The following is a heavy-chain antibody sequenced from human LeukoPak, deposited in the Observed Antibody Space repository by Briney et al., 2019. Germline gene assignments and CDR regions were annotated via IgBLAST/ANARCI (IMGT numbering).Heavy chain of an antibody. CDR2: IYYSGST. D-gene: IGHD1-26*01. Sequence: SETLSLTCTVSGGSISSSGYYWGWIRQPPGKGLEWIASIYYSGSTYYNPSLKSRVTIPVDTSKNQLSLKLSSLTAADTAVYYCARHEYSGSYYGLSWFDPWGQGTLVTVSS. J-gene: IGHJ5*02. V-gene: IGHV4-39*01. CDR3: ARHEYSGSYYGLSWFDP. CDR1: GGSISSSGYY.